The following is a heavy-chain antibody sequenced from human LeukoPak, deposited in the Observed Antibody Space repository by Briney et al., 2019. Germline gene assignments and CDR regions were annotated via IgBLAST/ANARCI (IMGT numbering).Heavy chain of an antibody. Sequence: GGSLRLSCAASGFTFSNYTMTWVRQAPGKGLEWVSAISGSGGNTYYADSVKGRFVISRDNSKNTLYLQMNRLRAEDTAVYYCATGGVYYYHGMDVWGQGTTVTVSS. CDR1: GFTFSNYT. J-gene: IGHJ6*02. D-gene: IGHD3-16*01. CDR2: ISGSGGNT. CDR3: ATGGVYYYHGMDV. V-gene: IGHV3-23*01.